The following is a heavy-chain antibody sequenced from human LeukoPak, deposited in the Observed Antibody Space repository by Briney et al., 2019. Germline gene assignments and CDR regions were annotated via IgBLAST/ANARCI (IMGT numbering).Heavy chain of an antibody. CDR3: AKYSSGWYGLDY. CDR2: INAGGSST. J-gene: IGHJ4*02. Sequence: GGSLRLSCAASGFTFSSYWMHWVRQVPGKGLVWVSRINAGGSSTTYADSVKGRFTISRDNSKNTLYLQMNSLRAEDTAVYYCAKYSSGWYGLDYWGQGTLVTVSS. CDR1: GFTFSSYW. V-gene: IGHV3-74*01. D-gene: IGHD6-19*01.